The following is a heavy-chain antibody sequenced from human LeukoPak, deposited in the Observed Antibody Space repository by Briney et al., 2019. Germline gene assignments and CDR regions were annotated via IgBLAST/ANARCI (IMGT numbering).Heavy chain of an antibody. J-gene: IGHJ3*02. D-gene: IGHD3-10*01. Sequence: PSETLSLTCTVSGGSISSYYWSWIRQPPGKGLEWIGYIYYSGSTNYKPSLKSRVTISVDTSKNQFSLKLSSVTAADTAVYYCARNLWFGESSDAFYIWGQGTMVTVSS. CDR2: IYYSGST. CDR1: GGSISSYY. V-gene: IGHV4-59*01. CDR3: ARNLWFGESSDAFYI.